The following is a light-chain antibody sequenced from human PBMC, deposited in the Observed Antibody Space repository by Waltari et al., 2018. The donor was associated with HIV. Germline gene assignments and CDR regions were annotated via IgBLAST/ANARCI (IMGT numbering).Light chain of an antibody. CDR2: DVS. J-gene: IGLJ3*02. Sequence: QSALTQPASVSGSPGPSIPISCTGSSNDAAGSTYVPCYQQHPVKAPRLMIYDVSTRPSGVSDRFSGSKSGDTASLTISGLQPEDEADYYCESYTSTSVWVFGGGTRLTVL. CDR1: SNDAAGSTY. CDR3: ESYTSTSVWV. V-gene: IGLV2-14*03.